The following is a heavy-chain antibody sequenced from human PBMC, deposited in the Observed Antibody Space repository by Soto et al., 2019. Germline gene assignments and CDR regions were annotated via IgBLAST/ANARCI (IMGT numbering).Heavy chain of an antibody. CDR3: ARGHSAFNI. V-gene: IGHV6-1*01. CDR1: GDSVSRNSAA. J-gene: IGHJ3*02. Sequence: SQXLSLTCAISGDSVSRNSAAWNWIRQSPSRGLEWPGXTYYRXKRYHDYAVSXXSRLTINXXKSKHQFSMQLNPVTPEDTAVCYCARGHSAFNICGQGTMVTASS. CDR2: TYYRXKRYH.